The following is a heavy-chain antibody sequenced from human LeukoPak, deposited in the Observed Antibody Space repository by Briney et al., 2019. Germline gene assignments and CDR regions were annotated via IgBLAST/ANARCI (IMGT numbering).Heavy chain of an antibody. CDR2: IYYSGST. D-gene: IGHD4-23*01. CDR1: GGSIGSYY. J-gene: IGHJ4*02. CDR3: AREIPDGNLDY. V-gene: IGHV4-59*01. Sequence: SETLSLTCTVSGGSIGSYYWSWIRQPPGKGLEWIGYIYYSGSTNYNPSLKSRVTISADMSKNQFSLKLSSVTAADTAVYYCAREIPDGNLDYWGQGTLVTVSS.